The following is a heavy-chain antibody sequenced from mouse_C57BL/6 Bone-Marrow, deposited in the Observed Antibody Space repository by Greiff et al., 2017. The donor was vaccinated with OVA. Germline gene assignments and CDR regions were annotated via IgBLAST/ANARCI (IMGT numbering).Heavy chain of an antibody. D-gene: IGHD5-1-1*01. J-gene: IGHJ1*03. CDR1: GYTFTDYY. CDR3: ARRYHWYFDV. Sequence: VQLKESGPELVKPGASVKISCKASGYTFTDYYMNWVKQSHGKSLEWIGDINTNNGGTSYNQKFKGKATLTVDKSSSTAYMELRSQTSEDSAVYYCARRYHWYFDVWGKGTTVTVSA. V-gene: IGHV1-26*01. CDR2: INTNNGGT.